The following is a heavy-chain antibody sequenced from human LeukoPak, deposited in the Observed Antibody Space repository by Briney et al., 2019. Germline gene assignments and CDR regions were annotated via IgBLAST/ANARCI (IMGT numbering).Heavy chain of an antibody. J-gene: IGHJ5*02. Sequence: GGSLRLSCAASGFTFSDYYMSWIRQAPGKGLEWVSYISSSGSTIYYADSVKGRFTISRDNAKNSLYLQMNSLRAEDTAVYYCARDYGDLDLNWFDPWGQGTLVTVSS. CDR3: ARDYGDLDLNWFDP. CDR2: ISSSGSTI. V-gene: IGHV3-11*01. CDR1: GFTFSDYY. D-gene: IGHD4-17*01.